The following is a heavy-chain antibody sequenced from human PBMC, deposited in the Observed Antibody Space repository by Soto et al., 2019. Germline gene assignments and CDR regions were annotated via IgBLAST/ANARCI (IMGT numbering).Heavy chain of an antibody. V-gene: IGHV3-53*01. CDR1: WFSVSSNY. J-gene: IGHJ4*01. CDR3: AREDRDSSGYYNIDY. Sequence: LRLSCAASWFSVSSNYMCWVRQAPGKGLEWVSVIHSSGSTMYAESVRGRFTISRDNSQSTLHLQMNSLRAEDTAVYYCAREDRDSSGYYNIDYW. CDR2: IHSSGST. D-gene: IGHD3-22*01.